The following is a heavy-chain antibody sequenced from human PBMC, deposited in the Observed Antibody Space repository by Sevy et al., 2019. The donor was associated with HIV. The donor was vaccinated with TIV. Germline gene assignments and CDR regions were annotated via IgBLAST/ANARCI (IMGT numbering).Heavy chain of an antibody. V-gene: IGHV3-30*02. CDR2: IRYDGSNK. Sequence: GGSLRLSCAASGFTFSSYGMHWVRQAPGKGLEWVAFIRYDGSNKYYADSVKGRFTISRDNSKNTLYLQMNSLRAEDTAVYYCAKSTPILWFREVGGWGGMDVWGQGTTVTVSS. CDR3: AKSTPILWFREVGGWGGMDV. CDR1: GFTFSSYG. D-gene: IGHD3-10*01. J-gene: IGHJ6*02.